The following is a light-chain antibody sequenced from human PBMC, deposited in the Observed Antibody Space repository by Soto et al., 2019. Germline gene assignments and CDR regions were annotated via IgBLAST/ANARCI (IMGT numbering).Light chain of an antibody. CDR3: QQLNSYPT. CDR1: QGISNY. J-gene: IGKJ5*01. Sequence: DIPMTQSPSSLSASLLDRVPIXWRASQGISNYLAWYQQKPGKVPKLLIYAASTLQSGVPSRFSGSGSGTDFTLTISSLQPEDFATYYCQQLNSYPTFGQGTRLEI. CDR2: AAS. V-gene: IGKV1-9*01.